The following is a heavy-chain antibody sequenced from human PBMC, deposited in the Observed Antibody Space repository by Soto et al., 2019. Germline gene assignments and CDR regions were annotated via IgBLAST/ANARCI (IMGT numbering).Heavy chain of an antibody. Sequence: SETLSLTCTVSGGSISSNSYSWAWIRQPPGKRLEWIGYIFYSGSTNYNPSLKSRVTISVDTSKNQFSLKLSSVTAADTAVYYCARRYGGAFDFWGQGTMVTVSS. J-gene: IGHJ3*01. CDR3: ARRYGGAFDF. D-gene: IGHD3-10*01. V-gene: IGHV4-61*05. CDR1: GGSISSNSYS. CDR2: IFYSGST.